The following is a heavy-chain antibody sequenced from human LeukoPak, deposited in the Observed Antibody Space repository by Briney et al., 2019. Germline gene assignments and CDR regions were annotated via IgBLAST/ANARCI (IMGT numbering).Heavy chain of an antibody. V-gene: IGHV1-2*02. CDR1: GYTFTGYY. CDR2: IYPKSGAT. Sequence: ASVKVSCKASGYTFTGYYMHWVRQAPGQGLEWMGWIYPKSGATKYAQKFQGRVTMTRDTSISTAYMELSGLRSDDTAVYYCGTLLSNGPFDYWGQGSLVTVSS. J-gene: IGHJ4*02. CDR3: GTLLSNGPFDY.